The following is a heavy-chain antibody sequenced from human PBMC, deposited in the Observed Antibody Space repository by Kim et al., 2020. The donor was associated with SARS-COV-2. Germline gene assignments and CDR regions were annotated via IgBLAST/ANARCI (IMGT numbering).Heavy chain of an antibody. CDR1: GFTFDDYA. V-gene: IGHV3-9*01. Sequence: GGSLRLSCAASGFTFDDYAMHWVRQAPGKGLEWVAGISWNSGSIGYADSVKGRFTISRDNAKNSRYLQMNSLRAEDTALYYCAKDMSSSVWTGFDPWGQGALVTVSS. D-gene: IGHD3-16*01. CDR2: ISWNSGSI. CDR3: AKDMSSSVWTGFDP. J-gene: IGHJ5*02.